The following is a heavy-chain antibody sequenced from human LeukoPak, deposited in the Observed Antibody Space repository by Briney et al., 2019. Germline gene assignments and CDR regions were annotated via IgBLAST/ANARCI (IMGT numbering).Heavy chain of an antibody. Sequence: PSETLSLTCTVSGGSISSYYWSWIRQPPGKGLEWIGYIYYSGSTNYNPSLKSRVTISVDTSKNQFSLKLSSVTAADTAVYYCARRGMATVHPFDYWGQGTLVTVSS. V-gene: IGHV4-59*08. J-gene: IGHJ4*02. D-gene: IGHD5-24*01. CDR3: ARRGMATVHPFDY. CDR2: IYYSGST. CDR1: GGSISSYY.